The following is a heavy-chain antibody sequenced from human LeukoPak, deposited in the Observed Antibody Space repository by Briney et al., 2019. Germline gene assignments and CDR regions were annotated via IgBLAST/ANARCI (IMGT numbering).Heavy chain of an antibody. Sequence: SGGSLRLSCAASGFTFSSYGMHWVRQAPGKGLEWVAVISYDGSNKYYADSVKGRFTISRDNSKNTLYLQMNSLRAEVTAVYYCAKDQGTTDYYGMDVWGQGTTVTVSS. CDR2: ISYDGSNK. V-gene: IGHV3-30*18. J-gene: IGHJ6*02. D-gene: IGHD1-1*01. CDR3: AKDQGTTDYYGMDV. CDR1: GFTFSSYG.